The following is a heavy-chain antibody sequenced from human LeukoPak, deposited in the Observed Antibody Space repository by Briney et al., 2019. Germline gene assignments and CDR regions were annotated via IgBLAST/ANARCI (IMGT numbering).Heavy chain of an antibody. CDR2: IYWDDDK. CDR3: AHAMTTVTFLDY. D-gene: IGHD4-17*01. V-gene: IGHV2-5*02. J-gene: IGHJ4*02. CDR1: GFSLNTGGVG. Sequence: ESGPTLVNPTQTLTLTCTFSGFSLNTGGVGVGWIRQPPGKALEWLALIYWDDDKRYSPSLKSRLTITKDTSKNQVVLTMTNMDPVDTATYYCAHAMTTVTFLDYWGQGTLVTVSS.